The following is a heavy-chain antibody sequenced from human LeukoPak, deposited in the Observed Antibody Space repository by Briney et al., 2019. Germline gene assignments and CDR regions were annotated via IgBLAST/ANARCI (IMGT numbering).Heavy chain of an antibody. V-gene: IGHV4-4*07. D-gene: IGHD3-10*01. Sequence: PSETLSLTCTVSGGSISSYYWSWIRQPAGKGLERIGRIYTSGSTNYNPSLKSRVTMSVDTSKNQFSLKLSSVTAADTAVYYCARDLLWFGEKHAFDIWGQGTMVTVSS. CDR2: IYTSGST. CDR3: ARDLLWFGEKHAFDI. J-gene: IGHJ3*02. CDR1: GGSISSYY.